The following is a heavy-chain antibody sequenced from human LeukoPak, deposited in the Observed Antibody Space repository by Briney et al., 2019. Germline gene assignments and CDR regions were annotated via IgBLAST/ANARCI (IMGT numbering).Heavy chain of an antibody. V-gene: IGHV3-9*01. CDR1: GFTFDDYA. CDR3: AKGITLMKWNDCGDAFDF. CDR2: VSWNGGLI. Sequence: GGSLRLSCAASGFTFDDYAMHWVRQAPGKGLEWVSSVSWNGGLIGYADSVKGRFTISRDNAKTSLYLQMNSLRPEDTAFYYCAKGITLMKWNDCGDAFDFWGPGTKVTVSS. J-gene: IGHJ3*01. D-gene: IGHD1-1*01.